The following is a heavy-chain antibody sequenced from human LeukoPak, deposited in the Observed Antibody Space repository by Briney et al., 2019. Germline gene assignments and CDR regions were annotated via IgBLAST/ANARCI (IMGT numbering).Heavy chain of an antibody. CDR1: GFTFSSYE. CDR3: VVHSATSCY. V-gene: IGHV3-48*03. J-gene: IGHJ4*02. CDR2: ITTSGTNT. Sequence: PGGSLRLSCATSGFTFSSYEMNWVRQAPGKGLEWISYITTSGTNTYYADSVKGRFTISRDNGKTALSLQMNSLRAEDTAVYYCVVHSATSCYWGQETLVTVSS. D-gene: IGHD1-26*01.